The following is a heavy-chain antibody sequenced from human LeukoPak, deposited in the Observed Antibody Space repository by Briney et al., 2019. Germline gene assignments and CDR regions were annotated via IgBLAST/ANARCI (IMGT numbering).Heavy chain of an antibody. CDR1: GFTFSSYS. V-gene: IGHV3-21*01. CDR3: ARDGQQLVYDAFDI. CDR2: ISSSSSYI. D-gene: IGHD6-13*01. Sequence: GGSLRLSCAASGFTFSSYSMNWVRQAPGKGLEWVSSISSSSSYIYYADSVKGRFTISRDNAKNSLYLQMNSLRAEDTAVYYCARDGQQLVYDAFDIWGQGTMVTVSS. J-gene: IGHJ3*02.